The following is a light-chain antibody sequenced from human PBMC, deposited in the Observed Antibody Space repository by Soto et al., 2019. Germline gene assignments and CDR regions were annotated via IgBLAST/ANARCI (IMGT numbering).Light chain of an antibody. CDR1: SSDVGGYNF. CDR2: DVS. Sequence: QSALTQPRSVSGSPGRSVTISCTGTSSDVGGYNFVSWCQQHPGKAPTLMIYDVSKRPSGVPDRFSGSKSGNTASLTISGLQAEDEADYYCCSYAGSYTWVFGTGTKLTVL. J-gene: IGLJ1*01. V-gene: IGLV2-11*01. CDR3: CSYAGSYTWV.